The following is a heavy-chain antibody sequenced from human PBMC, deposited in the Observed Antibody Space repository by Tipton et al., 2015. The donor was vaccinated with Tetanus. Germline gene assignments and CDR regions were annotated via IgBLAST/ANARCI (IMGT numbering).Heavy chain of an antibody. CDR1: GGSISSYY. CDR3: ARDRGYCSSTSCYTAKNYYYYYGMDV. CDR2: IYTSGST. D-gene: IGHD2-2*02. V-gene: IGHV4-4*07. J-gene: IGHJ6*02. Sequence: TLSLTCTVSGGSISSYYWSWIRQPAGKGLEWIGRIYTSGSTNYNPSLKSRVTMSVDTSKNQFSLKLSSVTAADTAVYYCARDRGYCSSTSCYTAKNYYYYYGMDVWGQGTTVTVSS.